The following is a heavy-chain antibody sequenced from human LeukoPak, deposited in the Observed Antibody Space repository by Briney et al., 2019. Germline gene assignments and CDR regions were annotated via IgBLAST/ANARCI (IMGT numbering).Heavy chain of an antibody. CDR3: ARVVAVAGTPWDY. V-gene: IGHV3-74*01. CDR2: INSDGSST. D-gene: IGHD6-19*01. Sequence: PGGSLRLSCAASGFTFSSYGMSWVRQAPGKGLVWVSRINSDGSSTSYADSVKGRFTISRDNAKNTLYLQMNSLRAEDTAVYYCARVVAVAGTPWDYWGQGTLVTVSS. CDR1: GFTFSSYG. J-gene: IGHJ4*02.